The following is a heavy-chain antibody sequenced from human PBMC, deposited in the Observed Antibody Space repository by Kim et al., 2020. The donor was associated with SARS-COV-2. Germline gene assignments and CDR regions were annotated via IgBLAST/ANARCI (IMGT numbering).Heavy chain of an antibody. CDR1: GFTFSDHY. CDR2: SRNKGYSYST. D-gene: IGHD1-26*01. Sequence: GGSLRLSCGASGFTFSDHYMEWVRQAPGKGLEWVARSRNKGYSYSTEYAASVKGRFTISRDESNNALYLQMNSLQTEDTAVYYCVRATRLGGSIYFDYWGQGTLVTVSS. V-gene: IGHV3-72*01. J-gene: IGHJ4*02. CDR3: VRATRLGGSIYFDY.